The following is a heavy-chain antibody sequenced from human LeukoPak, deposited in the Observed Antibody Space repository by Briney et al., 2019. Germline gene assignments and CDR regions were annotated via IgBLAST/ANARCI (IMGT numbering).Heavy chain of an antibody. Sequence: SQTLSLTCTVSGGSISSGGYYWNWIRQHPGKGLEWIGYIYYSGSTYYNPSLKSRVTISVDTSKNQFSLKLSSVTAADTAVYYCAGGYCSGGSCYSGKSRGAFDIWGQGTMVTVSS. CDR1: GGSISSGGYY. D-gene: IGHD2-15*01. CDR3: AGGYCSGGSCYSGKSRGAFDI. V-gene: IGHV4-31*03. CDR2: IYYSGST. J-gene: IGHJ3*02.